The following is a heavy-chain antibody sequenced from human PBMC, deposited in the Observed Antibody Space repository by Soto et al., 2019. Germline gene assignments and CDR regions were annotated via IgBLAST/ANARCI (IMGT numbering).Heavy chain of an antibody. CDR1: GGSISSSSYY. CDR3: ARGYYYXYYGMDV. J-gene: IGHJ6*02. V-gene: IGHV4-39*01. CDR2: IYYSGST. Sequence: SETLSLTCTVSGGSISSSSYYWGWIRQPPGKGLEWIGSIYYSGSTYYNPSLKSRVTISVDTSKNQFSLKLSSVTAADTAVYYCARGYYYXYYGMDVWGQGTTVTVSS.